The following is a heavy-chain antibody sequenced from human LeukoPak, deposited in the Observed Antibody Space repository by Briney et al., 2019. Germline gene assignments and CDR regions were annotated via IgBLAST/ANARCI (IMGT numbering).Heavy chain of an antibody. V-gene: IGHV3-7*01. J-gene: IGHJ3*02. Sequence: GGSLRLSCVASGFPFSSYWMTWVRQAPGKGLEWVANIKQDGSKKSYVDSVKGRFTISRDNAKNSLYLQMNSLRAEDTAVYYCARVGRAFDIWGQGTMVTVSS. CDR1: GFPFSSYW. CDR2: IKQDGSKK. CDR3: ARVGRAFDI.